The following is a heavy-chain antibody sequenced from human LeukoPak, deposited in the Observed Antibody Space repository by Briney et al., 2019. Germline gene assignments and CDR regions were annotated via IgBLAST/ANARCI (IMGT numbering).Heavy chain of an antibody. CDR2: INHSGST. CDR1: GGSFSGYY. V-gene: IGHV4-34*01. D-gene: IGHD6-25*01. Sequence: SETLSLTCAVYGGSFSGYYWSWIRQPPGKGLEWIGEINHSGSTNYNPSLKSRVTISVDTSKNQFSLKLSSVTAADMAVYYCARAGFISSGPFDYWGQGTLVTVSS. CDR3: ARAGFISSGPFDY. J-gene: IGHJ4*02.